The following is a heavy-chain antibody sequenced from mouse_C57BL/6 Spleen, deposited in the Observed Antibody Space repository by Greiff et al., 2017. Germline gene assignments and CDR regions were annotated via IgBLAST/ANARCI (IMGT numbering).Heavy chain of an antibody. CDR2: IRLKSDNYAT. Sequence: DVQLVESGGGLVQPGGSMKLSCVASGFTFSNYWMNWVRQSPEKGLEWVAQIRLKSDNYATHYAESVKGRFTISRDDSKSSVYLQMNNLRAEDTGIYYCTEGVYYGSSAGAMDYWGQGTSVTVSS. D-gene: IGHD1-1*01. CDR1: GFTFSNYW. V-gene: IGHV6-3*01. CDR3: TEGVYYGSSAGAMDY. J-gene: IGHJ4*01.